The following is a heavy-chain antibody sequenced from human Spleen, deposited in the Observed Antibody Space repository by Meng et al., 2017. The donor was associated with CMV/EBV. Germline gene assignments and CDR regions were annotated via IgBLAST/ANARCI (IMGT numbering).Heavy chain of an antibody. V-gene: IGHV3-30*04. CDR1: GFTFSTYS. CDR2: ISHDGSSE. J-gene: IGHJ4*02. D-gene: IGHD6-19*01. CDR3: AREGEQWLVLRGEKLDQ. Sequence: GESLKISCAASGFTFSTYSMHWVRQAPGKGLEWVGIISHDGSSEFYADSVKGRFTVSRDNSKNTLYLQMNSLRPEDTAVYFCAREGEQWLVLRGEKLDQWGQGTLVTVSS.